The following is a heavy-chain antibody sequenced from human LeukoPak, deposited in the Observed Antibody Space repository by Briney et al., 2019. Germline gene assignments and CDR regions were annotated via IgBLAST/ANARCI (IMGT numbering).Heavy chain of an antibody. V-gene: IGHV3-30*04. J-gene: IGHJ5*02. CDR1: GFTFSSYA. CDR3: AKDSPFFWFDP. D-gene: IGHD2/OR15-2a*01. Sequence: PGGSLRLSCAASGFTFSSYAMHWVRQAPGKGLEWVAVISYDGSNKYYADSVKGRFTISRDNSKNTLYLQMNSLRAEDTAVYYCAKDSPFFWFDPWGQGTLVTVSS. CDR2: ISYDGSNK.